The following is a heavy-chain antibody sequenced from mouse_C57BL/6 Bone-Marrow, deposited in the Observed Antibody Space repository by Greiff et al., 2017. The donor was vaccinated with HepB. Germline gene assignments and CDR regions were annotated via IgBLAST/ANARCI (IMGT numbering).Heavy chain of an antibody. J-gene: IGHJ4*01. CDR1: GYTFTSYW. CDR3: ARSGVDY. CDR2: IDPSDSYT. V-gene: IGHV1-59*01. D-gene: IGHD3-2*02. Sequence: VQLQQSGAELVRPGTSVKLSCKASGYTFTSYWMHWVKQRPGQGLEWIGVIDPSDSYTNYNQKFKGKATLTVDTSSSTAYMQLSSLTSEDSAVYYCARSGVDYWGQGTSVTVSS.